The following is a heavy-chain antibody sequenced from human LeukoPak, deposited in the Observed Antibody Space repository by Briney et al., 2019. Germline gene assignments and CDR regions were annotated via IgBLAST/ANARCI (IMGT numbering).Heavy chain of an antibody. Sequence: GSLRLSCAASGFTFSDYYMSWIRQAPGEGLEWISYISSSGGTISYADSVEGRFTISRDIAKNSLYLQMNSLRAEDTAVYYCARLRADSSGSYYFDYWGQGTLVTVSS. D-gene: IGHD3-22*01. V-gene: IGHV3-11*01. CDR1: GFTFSDYY. CDR2: ISSSGGTI. CDR3: ARLRADSSGSYYFDY. J-gene: IGHJ4*02.